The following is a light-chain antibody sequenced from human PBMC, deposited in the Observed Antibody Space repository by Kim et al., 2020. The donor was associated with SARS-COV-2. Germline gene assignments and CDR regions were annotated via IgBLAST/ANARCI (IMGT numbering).Light chain of an antibody. CDR3: KQYARSPRT. J-gene: IGKJ1*01. Sequence: EIMLTQSPGTLSLSPGERATLSCRASETLKGTYLVWYQQRPGQAPRRLIYGASNRATGIPDRFSGSVSGTAFTLTITRLEPEDFAVYYCKQYARSPRTFGQGTKVDIK. CDR1: ETLKGTY. CDR2: GAS. V-gene: IGKV3-20*01.